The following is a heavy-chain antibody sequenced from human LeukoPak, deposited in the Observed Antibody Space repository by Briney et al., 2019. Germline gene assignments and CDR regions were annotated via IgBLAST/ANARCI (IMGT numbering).Heavy chain of an antibody. CDR3: ARNGISGYYYMDV. D-gene: IGHD3-10*01. J-gene: IGHJ6*03. Sequence: GESLKISCKGSGYSLTSYWIGWVRQMPGKGLEWMGIIYPGDSDTRYSPFFQGQVTISADKSISTAYLQWSSLKASDTAMYYCARNGISGYYYMDVWGKGTTVTVSS. CDR1: GYSLTSYW. V-gene: IGHV5-51*01. CDR2: IYPGDSDT.